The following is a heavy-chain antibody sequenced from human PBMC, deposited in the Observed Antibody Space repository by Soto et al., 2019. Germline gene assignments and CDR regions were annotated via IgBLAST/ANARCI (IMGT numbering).Heavy chain of an antibody. CDR3: ARGVTAGVDY. Sequence: VQLVQSGAEVREPGASVKVSCKASGYSFTSLDINWVRQTAGQGLEWMGWMEPSSGKTGYAQKFHDRVTMTSDTSINTAYMELTTLTSDDTACYYCARGVTAGVDYWGQGPLVTVSS. CDR2: MEPSSGKT. J-gene: IGHJ4*02. CDR1: GYSFTSLD. V-gene: IGHV1-8*01. D-gene: IGHD1-26*01.